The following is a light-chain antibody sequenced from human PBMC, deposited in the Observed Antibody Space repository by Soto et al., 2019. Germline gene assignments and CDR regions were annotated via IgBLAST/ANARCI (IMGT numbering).Light chain of an antibody. CDR2: DAS. Sequence: DLQLTHSPSAVSASVGDRVTITCQASQDISNYLNCYQQKPGKAPKLLIYDASNLETGVPSRFSGSGSGTDFTLTISSLQPEDFATYYCQQVNVYPSTFGGGTKVDIK. CDR3: QQVNVYPST. J-gene: IGKJ4*01. CDR1: QDISNY. V-gene: IGKV1-33*01.